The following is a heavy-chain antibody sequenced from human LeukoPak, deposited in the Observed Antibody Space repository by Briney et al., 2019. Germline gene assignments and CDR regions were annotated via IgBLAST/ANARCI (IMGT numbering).Heavy chain of an antibody. CDR1: GYTFTGYY. J-gene: IGHJ3*02. CDR2: IYPNSGGT. Sequence: APVKVSCKASGYTFTGYYMHWVRQAPGQGLEWMGWIYPNSGGTNYAQKFQGRVTVTRDTSISTAYMELSRLRSDDTAVYYCARITLYQRIDIWGQGTMVTVSS. V-gene: IGHV1-2*02. D-gene: IGHD3-16*01. CDR3: ARITLYQRIDI.